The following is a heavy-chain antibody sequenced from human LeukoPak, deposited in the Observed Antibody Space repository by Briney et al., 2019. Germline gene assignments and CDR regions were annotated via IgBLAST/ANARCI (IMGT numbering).Heavy chain of an antibody. Sequence: ASVKVSCKASGYTFTGYYMHWVRQAPGQGLEWMGWISAYNGNTNYAQKLQGRVTMTTDTSTSTAYMELRSLRSDDTAVYYCARIMAAGTLYYYFDYWGQGTLVTVSS. D-gene: IGHD1-7*01. CDR1: GYTFTGYY. CDR3: ARIMAAGTLYYYFDY. V-gene: IGHV1-18*04. CDR2: ISAYNGNT. J-gene: IGHJ4*02.